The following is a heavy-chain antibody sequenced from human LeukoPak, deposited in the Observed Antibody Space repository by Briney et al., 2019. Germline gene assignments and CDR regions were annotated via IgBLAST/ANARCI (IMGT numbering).Heavy chain of an antibody. V-gene: IGHV4-34*01. D-gene: IGHD6-13*01. CDR2: INHSGST. CDR3: ARAPRYSSSWYAY. CDR1: GGSFSGYY. J-gene: IGHJ4*02. Sequence: SETLSLTCAAYGGSFSGYYWSWIRQPPGKGLEWIGEINHSGSTNYNPSLKSRVTISVDTSKNQFSLKLSSVTAADTAVYYCARAPRYSSSWYAYWGQGTLVTVSS.